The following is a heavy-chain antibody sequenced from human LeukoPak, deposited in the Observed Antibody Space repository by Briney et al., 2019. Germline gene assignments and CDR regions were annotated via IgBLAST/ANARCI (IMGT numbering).Heavy chain of an antibody. V-gene: IGHV3-30-3*01. CDR3: ALTPDYYGSGSFDY. J-gene: IGHJ4*02. Sequence: GGSLRLSCAASGFTFSSYAMHWVRQAPGKGLEWVAVISYDGSNKYYADSVKGRFTISRDNAKNSLYLQMNSLRAEDTALYYCALTPDYYGSGSFDYWGQGTLVTVSS. CDR1: GFTFSSYA. CDR2: ISYDGSNK. D-gene: IGHD3-10*01.